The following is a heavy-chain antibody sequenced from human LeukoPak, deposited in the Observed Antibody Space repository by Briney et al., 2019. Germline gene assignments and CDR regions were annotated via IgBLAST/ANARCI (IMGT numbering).Heavy chain of an antibody. CDR2: IYYSGST. CDR3: ARHVYYDILTGLDY. V-gene: IGHV4-59*08. Sequence: SETLSLTCTVSGGSISSYYWSWIRQPPGKGLEWIGYIYYSGSTNYNPSLKSRVTISVDTSKNQFSLKLSSVTAADTAVYYCARHVYYDILTGLDYWGQGTLVTVSS. D-gene: IGHD3-9*01. J-gene: IGHJ4*02. CDR1: GGSISSYY.